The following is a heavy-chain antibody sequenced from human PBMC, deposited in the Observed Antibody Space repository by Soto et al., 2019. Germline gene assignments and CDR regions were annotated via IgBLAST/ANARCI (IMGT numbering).Heavy chain of an antibody. J-gene: IGHJ5*02. V-gene: IGHV4-31*03. D-gene: IGHD6-13*01. CDR1: GGSISSGGYY. CDR3: ARALYSRPKPSWFDP. CDR2: IYYSGGT. Sequence: QMQLQESGPGLVKPSQTLSLTCTVSGGSISSGGYYWSWIRQHPGKGLEWIGYIYYSGGTSYNPSLKSRVTISVDTSKNQFSLKLSSVTAADTAVYYCARALYSRPKPSWFDPWGQGTLVTVSS.